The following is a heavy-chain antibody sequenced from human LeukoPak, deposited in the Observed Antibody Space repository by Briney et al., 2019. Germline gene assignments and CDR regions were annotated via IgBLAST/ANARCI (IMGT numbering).Heavy chain of an antibody. D-gene: IGHD1-26*01. CDR3: ARGGANRFDY. CDR2: IKEDGSEA. Sequence: PGGSLRLSCAASGFPFSGYWMTWVRQAPRRGLEWVGTIKEDGSEAYFGDSVKGRFAISRDNAKNSLYLQMNSVRGEDTAVYYYARGGANRFDYWGQGTLVTVSS. J-gene: IGHJ4*02. CDR1: GFPFSGYW. V-gene: IGHV3-7*04.